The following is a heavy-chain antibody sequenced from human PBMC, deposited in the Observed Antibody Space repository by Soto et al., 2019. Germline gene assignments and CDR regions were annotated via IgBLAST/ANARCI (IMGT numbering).Heavy chain of an antibody. V-gene: IGHV4-34*01. J-gene: IGHJ4*02. D-gene: IGHD1-20*01. CDR1: GGSFSGYY. CDR3: ARDKGSYNWNAVDY. CDR2: INHSGST. Sequence: PSETLSLTCAVYGGSFSGYYWSWIRQPPGKGLEWIGEINHSGSTNYNPSLKSRVTISVDTSKNQFSLKLSSVTAADTAVYYCARDKGSYNWNAVDYWGQGTLVTVSS.